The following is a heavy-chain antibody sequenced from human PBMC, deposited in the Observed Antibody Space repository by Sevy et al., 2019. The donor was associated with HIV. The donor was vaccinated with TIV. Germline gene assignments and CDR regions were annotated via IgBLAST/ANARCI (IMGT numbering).Heavy chain of an antibody. V-gene: IGHV3-48*02. CDR3: ARERAGGYDAFDI. CDR2: ISSSSSTI. Sequence: GGSLRLSCAASGFTFSSYSMNWVRQAPGKGLEWVSYISSSSSTIYYADSVKGRFTISRDNAKNSLYLQMNSLRDEYTAVYYCARERAGGYDAFDIWGQGTMVTVSS. J-gene: IGHJ3*02. D-gene: IGHD3-10*01. CDR1: GFTFSSYS.